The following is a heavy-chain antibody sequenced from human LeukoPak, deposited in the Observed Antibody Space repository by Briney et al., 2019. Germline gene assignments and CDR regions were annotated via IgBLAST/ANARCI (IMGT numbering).Heavy chain of an antibody. V-gene: IGHV4-39*01. D-gene: IGHD3-22*01. J-gene: IGHJ6*03. CDR1: GDSISSSRAC. CDR2: VYWSGTT. Sequence: SETLSLTCSVSGDSISSSRACWGWIRQAPGKGLEWIGIVYWSGTTYYSPSLKSRVTISVDTSKNQFSLKLSSVAAADTAVYYCARHNFTHYYDSSGNYYYYHMDVWGKGTRSPSP. CDR3: ARHNFTHYYDSSGNYYYYHMDV.